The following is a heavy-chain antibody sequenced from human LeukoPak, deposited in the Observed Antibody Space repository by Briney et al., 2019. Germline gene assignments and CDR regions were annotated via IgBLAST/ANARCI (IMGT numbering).Heavy chain of an antibody. CDR2: ISGSGGST. Sequence: GGSLRLSCAASGFTFSSYAMSWVRQAPGKGLEWVSAISGSGGSTYYADSVKGRFTISRDNSKNTLYLQMNSPRAEDTAVYYCAKDLGDGDGYDYWGQGTLVTVSS. CDR3: AKDLGDGDGYDY. CDR1: GFTFSSYA. V-gene: IGHV3-23*01. J-gene: IGHJ4*02. D-gene: IGHD5-24*01.